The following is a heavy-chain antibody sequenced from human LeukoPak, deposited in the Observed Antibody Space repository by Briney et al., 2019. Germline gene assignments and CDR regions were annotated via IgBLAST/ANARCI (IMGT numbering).Heavy chain of an antibody. CDR2: ISSSSSYI. D-gene: IGHD4-4*01. CDR1: GFTFSSYS. J-gene: IGHJ6*02. V-gene: IGHV3-21*01. CDR3: ARAYDYSNYGPVMDV. Sequence: GGSLRLSCAASGFTFSSYSMNWVRQAPGKGLEWVSPISSSSSYIYYADSVKGRFTISRDNAKNSLYLQMNSLRAEDTAVYYCARAYDYSNYGPVMDVWGQGTTVTVSS.